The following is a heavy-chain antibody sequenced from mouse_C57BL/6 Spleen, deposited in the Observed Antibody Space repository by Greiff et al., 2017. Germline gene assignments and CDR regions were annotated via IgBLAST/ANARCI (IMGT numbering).Heavy chain of an antibody. J-gene: IGHJ4*01. Sequence: EVQLQQSGPELVKPGASVKIPCKASGYTFTDYNMDWVKQSHGKSLEWIGDINPNNGGTIYNQKFKGKATLTVDKSSSTAYMELRSLPSEDSAVXYCAGWDYYGSSSYALDYWGQGTSVTVSS. V-gene: IGHV1-18*01. CDR2: INPNNGGT. CDR1: GYTFTDYN. CDR3: AGWDYYGSSSYALDY. D-gene: IGHD1-1*01.